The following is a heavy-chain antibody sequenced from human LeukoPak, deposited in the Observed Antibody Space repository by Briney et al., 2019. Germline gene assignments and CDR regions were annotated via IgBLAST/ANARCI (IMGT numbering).Heavy chain of an antibody. V-gene: IGHV3-66*01. D-gene: IGHD2-21*01. J-gene: IGHJ4*02. Sequence: GGSLRLSCAASGFTVSSNYINWVLQAPGKGLEWVSLIYGSTSADYADSVKGSCFISSGTSIKTVYLQKNNLMSADNAAIYYARRNLGDDYWGQGTLVTVSS. CDR3: ARRNLGDDY. CDR1: GFTVSSNY. CDR2: IYGSTSA.